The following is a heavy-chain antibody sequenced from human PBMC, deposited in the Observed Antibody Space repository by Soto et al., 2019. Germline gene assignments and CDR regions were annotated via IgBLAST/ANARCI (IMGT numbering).Heavy chain of an antibody. Sequence: SETLSLTCTVSGGSISSGGYYWSWIRQHPGKGLEWIGEINHSGSTNYNPSLKSRVTISVDTSKNQFSLKLSSVTAADTAVYYCARGLRIAAAGTFDYGGQGTLVTVSS. J-gene: IGHJ4*02. CDR2: INHSGST. CDR1: GGSISSGGYY. D-gene: IGHD6-13*01. V-gene: IGHV4-31*03. CDR3: ARGLRIAAAGTFDY.